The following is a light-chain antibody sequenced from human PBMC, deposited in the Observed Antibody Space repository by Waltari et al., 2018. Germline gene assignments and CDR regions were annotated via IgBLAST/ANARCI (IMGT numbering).Light chain of an antibody. CDR1: QAISSY. J-gene: IGKJ1*01. CDR2: AAT. CDR3: LQHNSYPWT. V-gene: IGKV1-17*01. Sequence: EIQMTQSPSSLSASVGDTVTITCRASQAISSYLNWFQQKPGKAPKLLISAATTLQSGVPSRFSGSGSGTEFTLTISSLQPEDFAAYYCLQHNSYPWTFGQGTKVEIK.